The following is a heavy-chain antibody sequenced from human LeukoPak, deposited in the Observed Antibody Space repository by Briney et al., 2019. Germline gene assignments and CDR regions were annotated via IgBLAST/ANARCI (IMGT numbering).Heavy chain of an antibody. CDR2: ISGSGGIT. CDR1: GLTFSSYA. CDR3: AKGLRGYYYYAMDV. V-gene: IGHV3-23*01. J-gene: IGHJ6*02. Sequence: GGSLRLSCAASGLTFSSYAMSWVRQAPGKGLEWVSAISGSGGITYYADSVKGRFTISRDNSKNTLYLQMNSLRAEDTAVYYCAKGLRGYYYYAMDVWGQGTTVTVSS.